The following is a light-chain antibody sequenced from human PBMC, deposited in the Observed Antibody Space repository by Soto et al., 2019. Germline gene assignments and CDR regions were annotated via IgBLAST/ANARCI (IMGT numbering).Light chain of an antibody. CDR2: DAS. J-gene: IGKJ1*01. CDR1: QSVSSD. V-gene: IGKV3-15*01. Sequence: EIVMTQSPATLSVSPGERATLSCRASQSVSSDLAWYHQKPGQAPRLLIYDASTRATGIPARFSGSGSGTEFTLTINSLQSEDFAVYYCQKYNNWPRTFGPGTKVEIK. CDR3: QKYNNWPRT.